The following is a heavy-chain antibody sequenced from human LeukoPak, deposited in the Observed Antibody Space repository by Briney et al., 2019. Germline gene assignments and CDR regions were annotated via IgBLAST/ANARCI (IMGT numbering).Heavy chain of an antibody. Sequence: PGGSLRLSCAAPGFPFNSYSMNWVRQAPGKGLGWVSSISSSSSYIYYADSVKGRFTISRDNAKNSLYLQMNSLRAEDTAVYYCARGHFGVVTGYWGQGTLVTVSS. CDR3: ARGHFGVVTGY. J-gene: IGHJ4*02. CDR2: ISSSSSYI. V-gene: IGHV3-21*01. D-gene: IGHD2-21*02. CDR1: GFPFNSYS.